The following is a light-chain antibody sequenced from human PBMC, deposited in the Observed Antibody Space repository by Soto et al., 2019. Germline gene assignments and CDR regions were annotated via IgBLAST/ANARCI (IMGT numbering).Light chain of an antibody. V-gene: IGKV3-15*01. Sequence: EIVMTQSPATLTVSPGARATLSCRASQRVASNLAWYQQKPGQAPRLLIYGASTRATGIPARFSGSGSGTEFTLAISSLQSEDFAVYYCQQYNNWPRTFGQGTKVDIK. J-gene: IGKJ1*01. CDR1: QRVASN. CDR2: GAS. CDR3: QQYNNWPRT.